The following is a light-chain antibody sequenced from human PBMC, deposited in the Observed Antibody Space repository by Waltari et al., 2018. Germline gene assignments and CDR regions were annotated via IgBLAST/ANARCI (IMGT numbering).Light chain of an antibody. V-gene: IGLV1-44*01. J-gene: IGLJ2*01. CDR3: AAWDDSLNGVV. CDR2: SNK. CDR1: SSNIGSTT. Sequence: QSLLTQPPSASGTPGQRVTISCYGSSSNIGSTTVTWYQQPPGTAPKRLIYSNKQRPSGVHDRSSGSEAGTSASLAISGLQSEDEADYYCAAWDDSLNGVVFGGGTKLTVL.